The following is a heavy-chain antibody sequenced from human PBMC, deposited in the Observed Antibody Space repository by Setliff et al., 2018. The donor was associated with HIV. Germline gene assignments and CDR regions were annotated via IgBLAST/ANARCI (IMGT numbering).Heavy chain of an antibody. CDR1: GYTFSDYY. D-gene: IGHD1-26*01. J-gene: IGHJ4*02. Sequence: ASVKVSCKASGYTFSDYYMNWVRQAPGQGLEWMGWINPNSGGTNYAQKFQGRVTMTRDTSISTAYMELSNLRSEDTAVYFCAMFRRENGSDNWGQGTLVTVSS. V-gene: IGHV1-2*02. CDR3: AMFRRENGSDN. CDR2: INPNSGGT.